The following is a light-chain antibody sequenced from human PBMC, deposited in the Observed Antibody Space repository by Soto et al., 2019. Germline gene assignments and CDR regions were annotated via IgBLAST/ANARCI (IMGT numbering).Light chain of an antibody. J-gene: IGLJ3*02. CDR1: RSNIGSNL. Sequence: QSALTQPPSASGTPGQRVTISCSGSRSNIGSNLVNWYQQLPGTAPKLLMYNNNQRPSGVPDRFSGSKSGTSASLAISGLQSEDEADHHCAAWDDSLNGLVFGGGTKVTVL. V-gene: IGLV1-44*01. CDR3: AAWDDSLNGLV. CDR2: NNN.